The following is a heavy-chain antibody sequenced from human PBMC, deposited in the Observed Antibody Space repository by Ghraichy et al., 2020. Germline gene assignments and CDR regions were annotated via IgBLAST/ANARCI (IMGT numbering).Heavy chain of an antibody. CDR3: ARESTYYACWSGDHDDASDI. CDR1: GFTFSSHW. V-gene: IGHV3-7*03. Sequence: GGSLRLSCVASGFTFSSHWMTWVRQAPGKGLGWVANINQDGIEKYYVDSVRGRFTISRDNVENSLYLQMNSLRVEDTAVYYCARESTYYACWSGDHDDASDICGQGTLVAVSS. D-gene: IGHD3-3*01. J-gene: IGHJ3*02. CDR2: INQDGIEK.